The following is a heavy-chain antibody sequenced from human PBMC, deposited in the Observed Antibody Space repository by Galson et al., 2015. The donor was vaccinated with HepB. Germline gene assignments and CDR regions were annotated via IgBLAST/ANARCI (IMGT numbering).Heavy chain of an antibody. D-gene: IGHD3/OR15-3a*01. Sequence: SGAEVKKPGGSLRLSCAASGFTFSSYSMNWVRQAPGKGLEWVSSISSSSSYIYYADSVKGRFTISRDNAKNSLYLQMNGLRAEDTAVYYCATDDLPQSAFDIWGQGTMVTVSS. CDR1: GFTFSSYS. J-gene: IGHJ3*02. V-gene: IGHV3-21*01. CDR2: ISSSSSYI. CDR3: ATDDLPQSAFDI.